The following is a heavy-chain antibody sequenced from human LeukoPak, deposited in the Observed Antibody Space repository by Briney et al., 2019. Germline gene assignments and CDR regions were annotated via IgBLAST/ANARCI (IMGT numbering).Heavy chain of an antibody. CDR2: MSGSGGST. J-gene: IGHJ4*02. D-gene: IGHD2-15*01. CDR3: AKVQGYCSGGSCYCNDY. CDR1: GFTFSSYA. V-gene: IGHV3-23*01. Sequence: GGSLRLSCAASGFTFSSYAMSWVRQPAGKGLEWVAAMSGSGGSTYYAASVKGRFTISRDNSKNTLYLKMNSLRAEDTAVYYCAKVQGYCSGGSCYCNDYWGQGTLVTVSS.